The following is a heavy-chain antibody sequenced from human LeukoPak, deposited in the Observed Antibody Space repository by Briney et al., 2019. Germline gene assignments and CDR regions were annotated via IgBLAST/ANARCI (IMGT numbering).Heavy chain of an antibody. D-gene: IGHD6-13*01. CDR1: GGSFSGYY. Sequence: SETLSLTCAVYGGSFSGYYWSWIRQPPGKGLEWIGEINHSGSTNYNPSLKSRVTISVDTSKNQFSLKLSSVTAADTAVYYCARRIASAGRDFDYWGQGTLVTVSS. CDR2: INHSGST. J-gene: IGHJ4*02. V-gene: IGHV4-34*01. CDR3: ARRIASAGRDFDY.